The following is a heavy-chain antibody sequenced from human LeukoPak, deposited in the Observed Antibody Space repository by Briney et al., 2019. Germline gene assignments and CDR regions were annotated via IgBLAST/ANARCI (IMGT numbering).Heavy chain of an antibody. V-gene: IGHV4-39*07. D-gene: IGHD6-13*01. Sequence: SETLSLTCTVSGGSISSSSYYWGWIRHSPGKGLEWIASIYYSGSIYYNPSLKSRVTMSVDKSKNQFSLKLSSVTAADTAVYYCASSGPPIAAAGTRWFDPWGQGTLVTVSS. CDR3: ASSGPPIAAAGTRWFDP. CDR1: GGSISSSSYY. J-gene: IGHJ5*02. CDR2: IYYSGSI.